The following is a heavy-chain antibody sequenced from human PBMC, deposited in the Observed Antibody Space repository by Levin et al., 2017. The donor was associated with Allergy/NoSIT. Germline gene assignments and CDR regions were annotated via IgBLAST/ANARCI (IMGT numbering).Heavy chain of an antibody. CDR1: GFTFSSYD. V-gene: IGHV3-13*01. CDR2: VDTAGDT. J-gene: IGHJ4*02. Sequence: GESLKISCAASGFTFSSYDIHWVRQTTGKRLEWVSTVDTAGDTYYPASVKGRFTISRENAKNSSYLHINSLRAGDTAVYYCTRGAYGDYFYYFDYWGQGALVTVSS. D-gene: IGHD4-17*01. CDR3: TRGAYGDYFYYFDY.